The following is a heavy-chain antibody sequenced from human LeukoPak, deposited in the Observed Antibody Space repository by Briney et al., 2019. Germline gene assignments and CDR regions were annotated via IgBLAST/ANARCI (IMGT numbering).Heavy chain of an antibody. V-gene: IGHV1-69*06. CDR1: GGTFSSHG. CDR2: IIAIFGTA. J-gene: IGHJ4*02. Sequence: GASVKVSCKASGGTFSSHGISWVRQAPGQGLEWMGRIIAIFGTANYAQKFQGRVTITADKSTSTAYMELSSLRSEDTAVYYCASASRYYYDSSGYYSERGWGQGTLVTVSS. D-gene: IGHD3-22*01. CDR3: ASASRYYYDSSGYYSERG.